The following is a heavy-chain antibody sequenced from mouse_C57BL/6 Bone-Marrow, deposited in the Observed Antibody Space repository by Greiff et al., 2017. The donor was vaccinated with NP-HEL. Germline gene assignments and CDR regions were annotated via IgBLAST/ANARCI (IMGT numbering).Heavy chain of an antibody. CDR1: GYSITSGYY. CDR2: ISYDGSN. D-gene: IGHD1-1*01. V-gene: IGHV3-6*01. J-gene: IGHJ3*01. Sequence: ESGPGLVKPSQSLSLTCSVTGYSITSGYYWNWIRQFPGNKLEWMGYISYDGSNNYNPSLKNRIPITLDTSKNRFFLKLNSVTTEDTATDYCSISFYYGTFAYWGQGTLVTVSA. CDR3: SISFYYGTFAY.